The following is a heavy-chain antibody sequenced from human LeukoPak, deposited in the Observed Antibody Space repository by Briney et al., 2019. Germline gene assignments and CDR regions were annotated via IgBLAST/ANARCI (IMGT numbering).Heavy chain of an antibody. D-gene: IGHD6-13*01. Sequence: GGSLRLSCAASGFTLTMYAMNWVRQAPGKGLDWLSSLTGCGHNTYYTDSVEGRFTISRDNSKNTLYLQMNSLRPEDTAIYYCAKIAASDPIDFWGQGTLVTVSS. J-gene: IGHJ4*02. CDR3: AKIAASDPIDF. V-gene: IGHV3-23*01. CDR1: GFTLTMYA. CDR2: LTGCGHNT.